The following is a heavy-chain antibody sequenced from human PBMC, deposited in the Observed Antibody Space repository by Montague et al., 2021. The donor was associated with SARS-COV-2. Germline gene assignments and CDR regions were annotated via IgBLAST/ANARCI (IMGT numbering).Heavy chain of an antibody. Sequence: TLSLTCTVSDDSISSGTYYWSWIRQPAGKGLEWIGRIYTRGGTNYNPSLKSRVAIPLDTSKNQFSLKLSSVTAADTAVYYWARGRGGYYDSRGYYRTGGASDIWGQGTMVTVSS. D-gene: IGHD3-22*01. CDR3: ARGRGGYYDSRGYYRTGGASDI. CDR2: IYTRGGT. J-gene: IGHJ3*02. V-gene: IGHV4-61*02. CDR1: DDSISSGTYY.